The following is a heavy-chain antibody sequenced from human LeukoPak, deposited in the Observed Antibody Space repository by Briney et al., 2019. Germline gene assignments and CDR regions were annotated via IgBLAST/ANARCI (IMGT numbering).Heavy chain of an antibody. Sequence: ASVKISCKVSGYTFTDYYMHWVQQAPGKGLEWMGLVDPEDGETIYAEKFQGRVTITADTSTDTASMELRSLRSEDTAVYYCATARIMITFGGAAPRQDNDYWGQGTLVTASS. CDR1: GYTFTDYY. J-gene: IGHJ4*02. V-gene: IGHV1-69-2*01. D-gene: IGHD3-16*01. CDR2: VDPEDGET. CDR3: ATARIMITFGGAAPRQDNDY.